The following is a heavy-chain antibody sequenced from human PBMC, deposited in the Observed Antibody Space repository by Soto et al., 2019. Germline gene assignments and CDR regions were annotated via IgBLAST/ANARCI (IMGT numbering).Heavy chain of an antibody. CDR2: IIPIFGTA. CDR1: GGTFSSYA. D-gene: IGHD3-22*01. V-gene: IGHV1-69*12. CDR3: ASDPIVVVPYYYYYGMDV. Sequence: QVQLVQSGAEVKKPGSSVKVSCKSSGGTFSSYAISWVRQAPGQGLEWMGGIIPIFGTANYAQKFQRRVTITADESTSTAYMELSSLRSEDTAVYYCASDPIVVVPYYYYYGMDVWGQGTTVTVSS. J-gene: IGHJ6*02.